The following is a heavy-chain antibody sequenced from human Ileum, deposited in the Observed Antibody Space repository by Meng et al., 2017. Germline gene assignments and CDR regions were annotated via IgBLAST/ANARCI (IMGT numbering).Heavy chain of an antibody. J-gene: IGHJ4*02. CDR1: GGSVSTSDYQ. Sequence: QVPLQGSGPGLVRPSDTLSLICTVSGGSVSTSDYQWGWIRQPPGKGLEWIGYAGTNYNPSLKSRVTISVDTSKRQFSLKLTSVTAADTAVYYCARDHWGSLDYWGQGILVTVSS. CDR2: AGT. V-gene: IGHV4-61*08. CDR3: ARDHWGSLDY. D-gene: IGHD7-27*01.